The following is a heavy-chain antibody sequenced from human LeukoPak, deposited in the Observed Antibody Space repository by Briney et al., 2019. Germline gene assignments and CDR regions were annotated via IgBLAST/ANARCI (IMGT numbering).Heavy chain of an antibody. CDR3: ARRGYSYGYQDY. J-gene: IGHJ4*02. CDR2: IYYSGST. V-gene: IGHV4-39*01. D-gene: IGHD5-18*01. CDR1: GGSISSSSYY. Sequence: SETLSLTCTVSGGSISSSSYYWGWIRQPPGKGLGWIGSIYYSGSTYYNPSLKSRVTISVDTSKNQFSLKLSSVTAADTVVYYCARRGYSYGYQDYWGQGTLVTVSS.